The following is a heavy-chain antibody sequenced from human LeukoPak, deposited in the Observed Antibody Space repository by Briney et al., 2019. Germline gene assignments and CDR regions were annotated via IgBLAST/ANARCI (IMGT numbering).Heavy chain of an antibody. J-gene: IGHJ6*02. Sequence: GGSLRLSCAASGFTFSSYGMHWVRQAPGKGLEWVAVIWYDGSNKYYADSVKGRFTISRDNSKNTLYLQMNSLRAEDTAVYYCARAKIAVAGNYYYYYGMDVWGQETTVTVSS. D-gene: IGHD6-19*01. CDR3: ARAKIAVAGNYYYYYGMDV. V-gene: IGHV3-33*01. CDR1: GFTFSSYG. CDR2: IWYDGSNK.